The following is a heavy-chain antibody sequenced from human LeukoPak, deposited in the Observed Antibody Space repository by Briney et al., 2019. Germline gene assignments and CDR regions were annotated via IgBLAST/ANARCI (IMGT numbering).Heavy chain of an antibody. CDR1: GGSISSSSYY. CDR3: ARDLRWRVTDSYASGPQGEYMDV. CDR2: IFYSGST. V-gene: IGHV4-39*07. J-gene: IGHJ6*04. D-gene: IGHD3-10*01. Sequence: PSETLSLTCTVSGGSISSSSYYWGWIRQPPGKGLEWIGTIFYSGSTYYNPSLKSRVAMSVDTSKNQFSLRLRSVTAADTAVYYCARDLRWRVTDSYASGPQGEYMDVWGKGTTVTISS.